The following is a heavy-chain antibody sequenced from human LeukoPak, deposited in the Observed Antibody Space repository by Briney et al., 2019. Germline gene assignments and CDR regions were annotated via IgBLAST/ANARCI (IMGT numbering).Heavy chain of an antibody. CDR2: IYYSEST. V-gene: IGHV4-59*08. D-gene: IGHD3-22*01. CDR1: GGSISSYY. CDR3: ANLIYDSRGYYFDY. J-gene: IGHJ4*02. Sequence: SETLSLTCTVSGGSISSYYWSWIRQPPGKGLEWIGYIYYSESTNYNPSLKSRVTISVGTSKNQFSLKLRSVTAADTAVYYCANLIYDSRGYYFDYWGQGTLVTVSS.